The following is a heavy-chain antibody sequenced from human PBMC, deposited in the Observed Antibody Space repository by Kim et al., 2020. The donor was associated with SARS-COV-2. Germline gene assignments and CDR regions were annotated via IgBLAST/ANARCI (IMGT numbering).Heavy chain of an antibody. D-gene: IGHD1-26*01. J-gene: IGHJ4*02. V-gene: IGHV3-43*01. CDR3: AKEGLSGSYYRD. Sequence: YADSVKGRLPISRDNSKNSLYLQRNSLRTEDTALYYCAKEGLSGSYYRDWGQGTLVTVSS.